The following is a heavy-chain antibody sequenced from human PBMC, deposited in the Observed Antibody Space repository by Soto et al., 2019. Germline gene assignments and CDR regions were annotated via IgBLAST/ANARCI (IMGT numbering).Heavy chain of an antibody. CDR3: ARGYCSSTSCYKVNYYYYMDV. D-gene: IGHD2-2*02. V-gene: IGHV1-69*02. CDR2: IIPILGIA. CDR1: GGTFSSYT. J-gene: IGHJ6*03. Sequence: QVQLVQSGAEVKKPGSSVKVSCKASGGTFSSYTISWVRQAPGQGLEWMGRIIPILGIANYAQKFQGRVTITADKSTSTAYMELSSRRSEDTAVYYCARGYCSSTSCYKVNYYYYMDVWGKGTTVTVSS.